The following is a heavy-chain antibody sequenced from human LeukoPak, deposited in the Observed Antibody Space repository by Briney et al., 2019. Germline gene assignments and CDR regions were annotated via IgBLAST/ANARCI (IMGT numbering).Heavy chain of an antibody. D-gene: IGHD1-14*01. V-gene: IGHV1-46*04. CDR1: GYTFTGYY. CDR2: INPSDGGT. J-gene: IGHJ4*02. CDR3: VREGQTTYYFDH. Sequence: ASVKVSCKASGYTFTGYYMYWVRQAPGQGLEWMGIINPSDGGTSYAQKLQGRVTMTRDTSTSTVYMDLRSLTSEDTAVYYCVREGQTTYYFDHWPQRTLVTVSS.